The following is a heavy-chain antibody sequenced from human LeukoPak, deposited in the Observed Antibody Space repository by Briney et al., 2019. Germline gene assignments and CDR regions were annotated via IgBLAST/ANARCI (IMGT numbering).Heavy chain of an antibody. CDR1: GGSISSYY. V-gene: IGHV4-59*01. J-gene: IGHJ4*02. CDR2: IYYSGST. Sequence: PSETLSLTCTVSGGSISSYYWSWLRQPPGKGLEWVGYIYYSGSTNYNPSLKSQVTISVDTSKNQFSLKLSSVTAADTAVYYCAREADTAMVFDYWGQGTLVTVSS. CDR3: AREADTAMVFDY. D-gene: IGHD5-18*01.